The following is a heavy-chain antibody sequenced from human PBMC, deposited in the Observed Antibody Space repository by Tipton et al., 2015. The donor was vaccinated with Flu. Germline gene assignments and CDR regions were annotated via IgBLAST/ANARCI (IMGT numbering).Heavy chain of an antibody. Sequence: TLSLTCTVSGGSISSSSYYWGWIRQPPGKGLEWIGSIYYSGSTYYNPSLKSRVTISVDTSKNQFSLKLSSVTAADTAVYYCASDVIVVDYYYYYGMDFWGQGTTVTVSS. D-gene: IGHD3-22*01. CDR2: IYYSGST. V-gene: IGHV4-39*07. J-gene: IGHJ6*02. CDR1: GGSISSSSYY. CDR3: ASDVIVVDYYYYYGMDF.